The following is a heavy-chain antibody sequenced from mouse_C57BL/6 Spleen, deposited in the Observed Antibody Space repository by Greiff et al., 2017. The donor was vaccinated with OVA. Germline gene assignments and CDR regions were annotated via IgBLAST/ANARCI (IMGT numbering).Heavy chain of an antibody. D-gene: IGHD3-3*01. J-gene: IGHJ2*01. CDR2: IYPGSGNT. Sequence: QVQLKESGAELVRPGASVKLSCKASGYTFTDYYINWVKQRPGQGLEWIARIYPGSGNTYYNEKFKGKATLTAEKSSSTAYMQLSSLTSEDSAVYFCARWGARRYFDYWGQGTTLTVSS. CDR1: GYTFTDYY. V-gene: IGHV1-76*01. CDR3: ARWGARRYFDY.